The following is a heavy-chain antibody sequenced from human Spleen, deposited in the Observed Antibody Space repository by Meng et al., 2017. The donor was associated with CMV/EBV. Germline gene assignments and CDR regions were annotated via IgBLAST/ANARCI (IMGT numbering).Heavy chain of an antibody. V-gene: IGHV3-33*01. CDR1: GFTFSSFG. Sequence: GGSLRLSCAASGFTFSSFGMHWVRQAPGKGLEWVAVIWYDGGNQYYADSVKGRFTISRDNSKNTLHLQMTSLRAEDTAVYYCARLGYSGYVYLDYWGQGTLVTVSS. J-gene: IGHJ4*02. CDR3: ARLGYSGYVYLDY. CDR2: IWYDGGNQ. D-gene: IGHD5-12*01.